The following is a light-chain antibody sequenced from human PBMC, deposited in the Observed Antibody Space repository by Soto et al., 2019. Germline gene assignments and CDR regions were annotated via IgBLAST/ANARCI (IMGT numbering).Light chain of an antibody. CDR2: EIT. J-gene: IGLJ2*01. CDR3: SSYAGSNNVL. Sequence: QSVLTQPPSASGSPGQSVTISCTGTSSAFGDYNFVSWYQQHPGKAPKLIIYEITKRPSGVPDRFSGSKSGNMASLTVSGLQAQDEADYFCSSYAGSNNVLFGGGTQLTVL. CDR1: SSAFGDYNF. V-gene: IGLV2-8*01.